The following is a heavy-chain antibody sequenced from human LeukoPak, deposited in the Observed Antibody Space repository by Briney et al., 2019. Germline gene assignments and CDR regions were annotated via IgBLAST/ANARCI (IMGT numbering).Heavy chain of an antibody. CDR3: ARVGNSLYSSSWSLRY. CDR2: IIPIFGTA. V-gene: IGHV1-69*13. J-gene: IGHJ4*02. Sequence: ASVKVSCKASGGTFSSYAISWVRQAPGQGLEWMGGIIPIFGTANYAQKFQGRVTITADESTSTAYMELSSLRSEDTAVYYCARVGNSLYSSSWSLRYWGQGTLVTVSS. CDR1: GGTFSSYA. D-gene: IGHD6-13*01.